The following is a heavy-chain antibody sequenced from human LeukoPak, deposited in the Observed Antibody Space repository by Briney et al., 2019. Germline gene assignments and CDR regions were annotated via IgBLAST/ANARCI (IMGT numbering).Heavy chain of an antibody. CDR3: ARVRSGSSAGNYGMDV. CDR2: INSDGSST. Sequence: GGSLRLSCAASGFTFSSYWMHWVRQAPGKGLVWVSRINSDGSSTSYADSVKGRFTISRDNAKNTLYLQMNSLRAEDTAVYYCARVRSGSSAGNYGMDVWGQGTTATVSS. D-gene: IGHD1-26*01. CDR1: GFTFSSYW. J-gene: IGHJ6*02. V-gene: IGHV3-74*01.